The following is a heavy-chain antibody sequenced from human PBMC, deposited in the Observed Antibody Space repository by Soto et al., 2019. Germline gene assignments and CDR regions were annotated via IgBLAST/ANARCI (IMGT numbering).Heavy chain of an antibody. D-gene: IGHD3-3*01. Sequence: SSETLSLTCAVYGGSFSGYYWSWIRQPPGKGLEWSGEINHSGSTNYNPTLKSRVTISVDTSKNQFSLKLSSVTAADTAVYYCARAGMVSSRITIFGVVNDPGIDYWGQGTLVTVSS. CDR2: INHSGST. CDR3: ARAGMVSSRITIFGVVNDPGIDY. CDR1: GGSFSGYY. V-gene: IGHV4-34*01. J-gene: IGHJ4*02.